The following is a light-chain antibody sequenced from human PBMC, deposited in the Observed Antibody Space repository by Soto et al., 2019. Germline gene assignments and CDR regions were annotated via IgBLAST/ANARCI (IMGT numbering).Light chain of an antibody. CDR2: DVS. Sequence: QSALTQPASVSGSPGQSITISCTGTSSDVGGYNYVSWYQQHPGKAPKLMIYDVSNRPSGVSNRFSGSKSGNTASLPISGGQAEDEADYYYSSYTSGSTLVFGGGTQLTVL. CDR3: SSYTSGSTLV. V-gene: IGLV2-14*01. CDR1: SSDVGGYNY. J-gene: IGLJ2*01.